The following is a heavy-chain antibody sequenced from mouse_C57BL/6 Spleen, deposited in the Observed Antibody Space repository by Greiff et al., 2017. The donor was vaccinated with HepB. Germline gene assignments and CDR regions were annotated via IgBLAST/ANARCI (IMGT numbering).Heavy chain of an antibody. V-gene: IGHV2-2*01. CDR1: GFSLTSYG. J-gene: IGHJ1*03. D-gene: IGHD2-4*01. CDR2: IWSGGST. CDR3: ARPPLYDYDGPWYFDV. Sequence: QVQLKESGPGLVQPSQSLSITCTVSGFSLTSYGVHWVRQSPGKGLEWLGVIWSGGSTDYNAAFISRLSISKDNSKSQVFFKMNSLQADDTAIYYCARPPLYDYDGPWYFDVWGTGTTVTVSS.